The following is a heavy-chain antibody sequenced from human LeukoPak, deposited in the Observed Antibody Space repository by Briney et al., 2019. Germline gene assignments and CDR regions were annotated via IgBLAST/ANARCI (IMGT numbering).Heavy chain of an antibody. CDR2: INPSSGNT. D-gene: IGHD2-15*01. V-gene: IGHV3-23*01. CDR1: GFTLTKYA. J-gene: IGHJ4*02. Sequence: QSGGSLRLSCAASGFTLTKYAMSWVRQAPGKGLEWVSSINPSSGNTHYADSVKGRFTISGDNSKNTLYLQMNSLRAEDTAVYYCAKEHMAAAVYYFDYWGQGTRVTVSA. CDR3: AKEHMAAAVYYFDY.